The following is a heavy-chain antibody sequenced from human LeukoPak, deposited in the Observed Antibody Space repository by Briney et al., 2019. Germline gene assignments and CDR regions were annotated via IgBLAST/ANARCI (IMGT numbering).Heavy chain of an antibody. CDR3: AASAFSSSWRS. D-gene: IGHD6-13*01. J-gene: IGHJ4*02. CDR2: ITANNTTK. CDR1: GLSFSSYN. V-gene: IGHV3-48*01. Sequence: PGGSLRLSCTASGLSFSSYNMNWVRQAPRKGPEWVAYITANNTTKYYADSVKGRFTISRDNAKKSLFLQMNSLRAEDTAVYCAAASAFSSSWRSRGQGTVVTVSS.